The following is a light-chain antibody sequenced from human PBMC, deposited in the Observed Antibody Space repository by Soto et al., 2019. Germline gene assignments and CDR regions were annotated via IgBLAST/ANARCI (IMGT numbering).Light chain of an antibody. Sequence: DIHMTQSPSSLSASVGDRVTITCRASQGMSNYLAWYQQKPGKVPKLLIYAASTLKSGVPSRFIGSGSETDFTLTISSLQPEDVASYYCQKYNSAPWTFGQGTKVAIK. J-gene: IGKJ1*01. CDR2: AAS. V-gene: IGKV1-27*01. CDR1: QGMSNY. CDR3: QKYNSAPWT.